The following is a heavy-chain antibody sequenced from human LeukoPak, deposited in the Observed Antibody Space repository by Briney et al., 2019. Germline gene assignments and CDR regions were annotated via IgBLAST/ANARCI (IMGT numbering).Heavy chain of an antibody. V-gene: IGHV3-21*01. CDR2: ISSSSSYI. J-gene: IGHJ4*02. CDR1: GFTFSSYS. D-gene: IGHD3-22*01. Sequence: GGSLRLSCAASGFTFSSYSMNWVRQAPGKGLEWVSSISSSSSYIYYADSVTGRFTISRDNAKNSLYLQMNSLRAEDTAVYYCATESIHYYGADYWGQGTLVTVSS. CDR3: ATESIHYYGADY.